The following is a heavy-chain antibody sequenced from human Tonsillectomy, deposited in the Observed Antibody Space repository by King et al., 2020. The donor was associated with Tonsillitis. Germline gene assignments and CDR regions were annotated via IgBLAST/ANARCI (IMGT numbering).Heavy chain of an antibody. D-gene: IGHD2-2*01. CDR1: GFTFGDYA. CDR2: IRSKAYGGTT. V-gene: IGHV3-49*05. CDR3: TRPLRYQVPAAAVDV. Sequence: VQLVESGGGLVKAGRSLRLSCTASGFTFGDYAMSWFRQAPGKGLEWVGFIRSKAYGGTTDYAASVKGRFTISRDDSKSIAYLQMNSLKTEDTAVYYCTRPLRYQVPAAAVDVWVQGTTVTVSS. J-gene: IGHJ6*02.